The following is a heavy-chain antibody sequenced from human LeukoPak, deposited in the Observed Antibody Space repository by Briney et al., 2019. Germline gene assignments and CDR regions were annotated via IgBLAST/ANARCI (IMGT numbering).Heavy chain of an antibody. V-gene: IGHV4-4*07. CDR3: ARDGDSSGYYSFEWFDP. CDR2: IYTSGST. Sequence: PSETLSLTCTVSGGSISSYYWSWIRQPAGKGREWIGRIYTSGSTNYNPSLKSRATMSVDTSKNQCSLKLSSVTAADTAVYYCARDGDSSGYYSFEWFDPWGQGTLVTVSS. CDR1: GGSISSYY. D-gene: IGHD3-22*01. J-gene: IGHJ5*02.